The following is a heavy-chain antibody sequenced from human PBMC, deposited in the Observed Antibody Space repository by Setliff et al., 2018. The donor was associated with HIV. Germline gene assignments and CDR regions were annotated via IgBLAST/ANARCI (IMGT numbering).Heavy chain of an antibody. Sequence: SETLSLTCTVYGESLSGYYWSWIRQPPGKGLEWVGEIYHSGSTNYNPSLKSRVTISVDKSKNQFSLELSSVTAADTAVYYCATLGPDDYSNHVDYWGQGTLVT. J-gene: IGHJ4*02. D-gene: IGHD4-4*01. CDR2: IYHSGST. CDR1: GESLSGYY. CDR3: ATLGPDDYSNHVDY. V-gene: IGHV4-34*01.